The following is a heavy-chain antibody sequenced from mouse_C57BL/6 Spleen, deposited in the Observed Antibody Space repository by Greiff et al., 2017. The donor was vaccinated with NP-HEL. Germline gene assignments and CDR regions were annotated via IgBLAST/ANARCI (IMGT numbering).Heavy chain of an antibody. J-gene: IGHJ1*03. CDR2: INPNNGGT. CDR3: ARSYYYGSSYYWYFGV. CDR1: GYTFTDYY. V-gene: IGHV1-26*01. D-gene: IGHD1-1*01. Sequence: EVQLQQSGPELVKPGASVKISCKASGYTFTDYYMNWVKQSHGKSLEWIGDINPNNGGTSYNQKFKGKATLTVDKSSSTAYMELRSLTSEDSAVYYCARSYYYGSSYYWYFGVWGTGTTVTVSS.